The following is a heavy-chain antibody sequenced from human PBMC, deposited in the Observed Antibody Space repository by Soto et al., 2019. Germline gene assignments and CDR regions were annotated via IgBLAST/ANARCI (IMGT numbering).Heavy chain of an antibody. J-gene: IGHJ4*02. CDR2: ISADGSDK. D-gene: IGHD3-3*01. CDR3: VKGSDVARKEFDY. CDR1: EFTFSNFG. Sequence: PGGSLRLSCAASEFTFSNFGMHWVRQAPGKGLEWVAAISADGSDKYFSGSVKGRFTISRDNSKNTLFLQMNSLRVEETAVYKWVKGSDVARKEFDYGGQGTLVTVS. V-gene: IGHV3-30*18.